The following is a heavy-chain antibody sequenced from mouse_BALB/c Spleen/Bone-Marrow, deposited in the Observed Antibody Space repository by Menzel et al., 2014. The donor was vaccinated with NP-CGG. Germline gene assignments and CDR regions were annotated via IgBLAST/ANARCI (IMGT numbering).Heavy chain of an antibody. CDR3: ARHHSYAYYFDH. D-gene: IGHD2-12*01. J-gene: IGHJ2*01. Sequence: VQLQQSGSVLVRPGASVKLSCKTSGYTFTSSWMHWAKQRPGQGLEWIGEIHPNSANTNYNEKFKGKATLTVDTSSSTAYVDLSSLTSEDSAFYSCARHHSYAYYFDHGGKATPLTVS. CDR1: GYTFTSSW. CDR2: IHPNSANT. V-gene: IGHV1S130*01.